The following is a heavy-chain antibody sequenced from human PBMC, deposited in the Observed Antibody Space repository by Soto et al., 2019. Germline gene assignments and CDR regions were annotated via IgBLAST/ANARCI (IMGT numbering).Heavy chain of an antibody. Sequence: LGEPLKISCKGSGYSFTSYWIGWVRQMPGKGLEWMGIIYPGDSDTRYSPSFQGQVTISADKSISTAYLQWSSLKASDTAMYYCARPVDSGYDYVGFDYWGQGTLVTVSS. CDR2: IYPGDSDT. J-gene: IGHJ4*02. D-gene: IGHD5-12*01. CDR3: ARPVDSGYDYVGFDY. V-gene: IGHV5-51*01. CDR1: GYSFTSYW.